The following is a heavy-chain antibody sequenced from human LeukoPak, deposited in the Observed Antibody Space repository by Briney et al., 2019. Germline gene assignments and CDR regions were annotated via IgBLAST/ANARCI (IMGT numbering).Heavy chain of an antibody. CDR2: INPSGGST. J-gene: IGHJ2*01. V-gene: IGHV1-46*01. Sequence: ASVKVSCKASGYTFTSYYMHWVRQAPGQGLEWMGIINPSGGSTSYAQKFQGRVTMTRDMSTSTVYMELSSLRSEDTAVYYCAREGRDGYNFRYFNLWGRGTLVTVSS. CDR3: AREGRDGYNFRYFNL. D-gene: IGHD5-24*01. CDR1: GYTFTSYY.